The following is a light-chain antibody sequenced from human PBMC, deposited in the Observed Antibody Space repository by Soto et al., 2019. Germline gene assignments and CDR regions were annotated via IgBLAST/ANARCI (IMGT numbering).Light chain of an antibody. J-gene: IGKJ1*01. Sequence: DIQMTQSPSPLSASVGDRVTITCRASQSISSWLAWYQQKPGKAPKLLIYKASSLESGVPSRFSGSGSGTEFTLTISSLQPDDFATYYCQQYNSYPPWTFGQGTKVESK. CDR3: QQYNSYPPWT. CDR1: QSISSW. V-gene: IGKV1-5*03. CDR2: KAS.